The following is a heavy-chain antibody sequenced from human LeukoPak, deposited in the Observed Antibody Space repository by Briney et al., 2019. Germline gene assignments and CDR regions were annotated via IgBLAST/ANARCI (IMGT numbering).Heavy chain of an antibody. CDR3: ARGRGRKFGELLAYYFDY. D-gene: IGHD3-10*01. CDR1: GGSFSGYY. Sequence: SETLSLTCAVYGGSFSGYYWSWIRQPPGKGLEWIGEINHSGSTNYNPSLKSRVTISVDTSKNQFSLKLSSVTAADTAVYYCARGRGRKFGELLAYYFDYWGQGTLVTISS. CDR2: INHSGST. V-gene: IGHV4-34*01. J-gene: IGHJ4*02.